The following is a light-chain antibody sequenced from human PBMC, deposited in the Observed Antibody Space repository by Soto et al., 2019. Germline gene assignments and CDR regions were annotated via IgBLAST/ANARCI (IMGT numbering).Light chain of an antibody. J-gene: IGLJ1*01. Sequence: QSVLTQPASVSGSPGQSITFPCTGTSSDVGGYNYVSWYQHHPGKAPKLIIYDVSNRPSGVSNRFSASKSGNTASLTISGLQAEDEADYYCSSYTSSSTLYVFGTGTKVTVL. CDR1: SSDVGGYNY. CDR2: DVS. V-gene: IGLV2-14*03. CDR3: SSYTSSSTLYV.